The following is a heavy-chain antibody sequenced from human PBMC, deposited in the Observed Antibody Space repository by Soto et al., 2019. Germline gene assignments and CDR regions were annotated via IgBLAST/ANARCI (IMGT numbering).Heavy chain of an antibody. CDR1: GGTFSSYA. J-gene: IGHJ4*02. D-gene: IGHD6-19*01. CDR3: AIELSGIAVARFDY. CDR2: IIPIFGTA. V-gene: IGHV1-69*06. Sequence: QVQLVQSGAEVKKPGSSVKVSCKASGGTFSSYAISWVRQAPGQGLEWMGGIIPIFGTANYAQKFQGRVTIPADKSTSTAYMELSSLRSEDTAVYYCAIELSGIAVARFDYWGQGTLVTVSS.